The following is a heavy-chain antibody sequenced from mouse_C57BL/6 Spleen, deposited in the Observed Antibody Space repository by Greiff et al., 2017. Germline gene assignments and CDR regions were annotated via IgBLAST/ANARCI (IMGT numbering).Heavy chain of an antibody. D-gene: IGHD4-1*01. Sequence: QVQLQQPGAELVMPGASVKLSCKASGYTFTSYWMHWVKQRPGQGLEWIGEIDPSDSYTNYNQKFKGKSTLTVDKSSSPAYMQLSSLTSEDSAVYYCASWDRGFDYWGQGTTLTVSS. CDR1: GYTFTSYW. V-gene: IGHV1-69*01. CDR3: ASWDRGFDY. CDR2: IDPSDSYT. J-gene: IGHJ2*01.